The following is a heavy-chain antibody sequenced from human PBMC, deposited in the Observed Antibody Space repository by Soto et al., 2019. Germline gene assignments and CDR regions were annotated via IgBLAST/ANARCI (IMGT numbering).Heavy chain of an antibody. CDR3: TRGIDWAKLGY. J-gene: IGHJ4*02. Sequence: QVQLQESGPGLVKPSQTLSLTCIVSGGSTSSGDYYRSRIRQYPGKGLEWIGSIHYSGSIYYNPSLRSRATMSVDTSNFQFYLKLSSVTAADTAVYYCTRGIDWAKLGYWGQGTLVTVSS. CDR2: IHYSGSI. V-gene: IGHV4-31*03. CDR1: GGSTSSGDYY. D-gene: IGHD3-16*01.